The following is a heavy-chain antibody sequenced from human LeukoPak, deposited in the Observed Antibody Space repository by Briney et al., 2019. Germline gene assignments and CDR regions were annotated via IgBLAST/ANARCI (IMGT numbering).Heavy chain of an antibody. V-gene: IGHV4-59*12. D-gene: IGHD4-23*01. CDR3: ARGRRGKLGSDY. J-gene: IGHJ4*02. CDR2: IYYSGST. CDR1: GGSISSYY. Sequence: SETLSLTCTVSGGSISSYYWSWIRQPPGRGLEWIGYIYYSGSTNYSPSLKSRVTISIDTSKNQFSLKLSSVTAADTAVYYCARGRRGKLGSDYWGQGTLVTVSS.